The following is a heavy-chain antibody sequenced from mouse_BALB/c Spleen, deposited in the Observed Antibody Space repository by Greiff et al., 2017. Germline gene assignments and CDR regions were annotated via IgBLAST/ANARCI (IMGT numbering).Heavy chain of an antibody. Sequence: VQLKESGAELVRSGASVKLSCTASGFNIKDYYMHWVKQRPEQGLEWIGWIDPENGDTEYAPKFQGKATMTADTSSNTAYLQLSSLTSEDTAVYYCNAGTGFAYWGQGTLVTVSA. CDR2: IDPENGDT. D-gene: IGHD3-3*01. J-gene: IGHJ3*01. V-gene: IGHV14-4*02. CDR1: GFNIKDYY. CDR3: NAGTGFAY.